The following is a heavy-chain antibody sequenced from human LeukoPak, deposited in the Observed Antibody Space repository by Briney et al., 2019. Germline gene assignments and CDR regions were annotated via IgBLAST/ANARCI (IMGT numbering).Heavy chain of an antibody. CDR3: ARVRVHGNYWYFDL. Sequence: SETLSLTCTVSGDSISDYYWSWIRQPPGKGLEWIGYIYYSGTTNYNPSLKSRVTISVDTSKKQFSLKLSSVTAADTAVYYCARVRVHGNYWYFDLWGRGTLVIVSS. V-gene: IGHV4-59*01. D-gene: IGHD4-17*01. CDR2: IYYSGTT. CDR1: GDSISDYY. J-gene: IGHJ2*01.